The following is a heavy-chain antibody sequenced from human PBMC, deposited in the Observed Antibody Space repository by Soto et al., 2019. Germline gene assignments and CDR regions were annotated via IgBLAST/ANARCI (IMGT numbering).Heavy chain of an antibody. CDR1: GFTISSYA. CDR2: ISSSGRNT. V-gene: IGHV3-23*01. D-gene: IGHD5-18*01. J-gene: IGHJ4*02. CDR3: AKDNYVDTAMVTLDY. Sequence: PGGSLRLSCAASGFTISSYAMSWVRQAPGKGLEWVSAISSSGRNTYYADSVKGRFTISRDNSKNTLYLQMNSLRAEDTAVYYCAKDNYVDTAMVTLDYWGQGSMVTVSS.